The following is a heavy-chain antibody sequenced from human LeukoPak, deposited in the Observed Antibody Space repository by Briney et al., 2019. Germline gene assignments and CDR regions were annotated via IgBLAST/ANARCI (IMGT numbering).Heavy chain of an antibody. D-gene: IGHD3-10*01. CDR2: VSAYDGST. Sequence: GASVKVSCKASGYSFTSYGFTWVRRAPGQGLEWMGWVSAYDGSTNYAQKIRGRVTMTTDAPKNTVYMELRSLRFDDTAVYYCARGGRDGMDVWGQGTTVTVSS. CDR3: ARGGRDGMDV. J-gene: IGHJ6*02. CDR1: GYSFTSYG. V-gene: IGHV1-18*01.